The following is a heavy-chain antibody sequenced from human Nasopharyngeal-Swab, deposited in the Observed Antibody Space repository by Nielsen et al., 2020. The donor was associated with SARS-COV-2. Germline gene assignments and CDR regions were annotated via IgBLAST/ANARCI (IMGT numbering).Heavy chain of an antibody. J-gene: IGHJ6*02. V-gene: IGHV3-30*18. CDR3: AKDQWPRYDILTGWNGMDV. Sequence: GESLKISCTGPGFTFSSHGMHWVRQAPGKGLEWVATISYEGRIKYYGDSVEGRFTMSRDNSKNTVYLEMNSLRPEDTAIYSCAKDQWPRYDILTGWNGMDVWGQGTTVIVSS. CDR2: ISYEGRIK. D-gene: IGHD3-9*01. CDR1: GFTFSSHG.